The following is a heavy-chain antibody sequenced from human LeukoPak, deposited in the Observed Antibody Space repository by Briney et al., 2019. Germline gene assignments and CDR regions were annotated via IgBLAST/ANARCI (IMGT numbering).Heavy chain of an antibody. J-gene: IGHJ4*02. Sequence: SETLSLTCAVYGGSFSGYYWSWIRQPPGKGLEWIGEINHSGSTNYNPSLKSRATISVDTSKNQFSLKLSSVTAADTAVYYCARHRRDYYGSGRMYYFDYWGQGTLVTVSS. V-gene: IGHV4-34*01. D-gene: IGHD3-10*01. CDR1: GGSFSGYY. CDR3: ARHRRDYYGSGRMYYFDY. CDR2: INHSGST.